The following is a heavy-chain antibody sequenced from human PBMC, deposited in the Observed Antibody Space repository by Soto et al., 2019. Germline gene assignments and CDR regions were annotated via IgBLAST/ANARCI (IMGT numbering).Heavy chain of an antibody. CDR3: ARPPVIDIVVPPDY. D-gene: IGHD2-15*01. V-gene: IGHV3-30*11. J-gene: IGHJ4*02. Sequence: PVGCPACSWAASSLIVGTSAMHWVRQAPGKGLEWVAVISYDGSNKPYADSAKGRYTISRDNSKNTLYLQMNSLRAEDTAVYYCARPPVIDIVVPPDYWGQGTLVTVSS. CDR1: SLIVGTSA. CDR2: ISYDGSNK.